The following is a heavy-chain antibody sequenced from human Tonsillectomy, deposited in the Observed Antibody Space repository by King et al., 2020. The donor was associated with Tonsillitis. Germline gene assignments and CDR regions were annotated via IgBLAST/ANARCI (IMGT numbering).Heavy chain of an antibody. D-gene: IGHD3-22*01. CDR1: GYTFTSYG. Sequence: VQLVESGAEVKKPGASVKVSCKASGYTFTSYGISWVRQAPGQGLEWMGWISAYNCNTNYLKKFQGRVTMTADTSTSTAYMELRCLRSDDTAVYYCAKDRAPGVVMTTPDFDYWGQGTLVTVSS. V-gene: IGHV1-18*01. CDR2: ISAYNCNT. CDR3: AKDRAPGVVMTTPDFDY. J-gene: IGHJ4*02.